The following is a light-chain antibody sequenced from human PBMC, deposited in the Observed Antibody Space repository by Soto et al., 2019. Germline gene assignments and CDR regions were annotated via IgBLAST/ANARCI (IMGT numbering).Light chain of an antibody. V-gene: IGKV3-20*01. J-gene: IGKJ4*01. CDR1: QSVSTTY. CDR2: GAS. Sequence: EIVLTQSPGTLSLSPGERATLSCRASQSVSTTYLGWYQQRPGQAPRLLIYGASSRATGIPDRFGGSGSGTQFTLTISRLEPEDFAVYYCHQYGSLPFTFGGGTKVDIK. CDR3: HQYGSLPFT.